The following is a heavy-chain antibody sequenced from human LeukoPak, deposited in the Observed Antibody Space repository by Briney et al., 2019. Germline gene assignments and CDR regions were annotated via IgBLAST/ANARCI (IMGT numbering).Heavy chain of an antibody. CDR1: GYTFTGYY. CDR3: ARYYIEGRCFDY. V-gene: IGHV1-2*02. CDR2: INPNSGGT. J-gene: IGHJ4*02. D-gene: IGHD3-10*01. Sequence: ASVKVSCKASGYTFTGYYIHWVRQAPGQGLEWMGWINPNSGGTNYAQKFQGRVTMSRDTSIRTAYMELSRLRSDDTAMYYCARYYIEGRCFDYWGQGTLVTVSS.